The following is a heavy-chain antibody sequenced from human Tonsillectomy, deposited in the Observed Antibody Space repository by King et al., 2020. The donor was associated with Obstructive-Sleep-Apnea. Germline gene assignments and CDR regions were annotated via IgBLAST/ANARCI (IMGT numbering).Heavy chain of an antibody. CDR1: GFSLSNARMG. V-gene: IGHV2-26*01. Sequence: TLKESGPVLVKPTATLTLTCTVSGFSLSNARMGVSWIRQPPGKALEWLAHIFSNDEKSYSTSLKSRLTISKDTSKSQVVLTMTNMDPVDTATYYCARIGPHNYDILTGYYFDYWGQGTLVTVSS. CDR2: IFSNDEK. CDR3: ARIGPHNYDILTGYYFDY. D-gene: IGHD3-9*01. J-gene: IGHJ4*02.